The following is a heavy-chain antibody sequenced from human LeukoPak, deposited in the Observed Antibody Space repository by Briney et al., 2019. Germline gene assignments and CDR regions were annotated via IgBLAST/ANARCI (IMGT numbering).Heavy chain of an antibody. CDR2: IYPGDSDT. CDR3: ARGAVAGNSYAFDI. V-gene: IGHV5-51*01. CDR1: GYTFTTYW. J-gene: IGHJ3*02. D-gene: IGHD6-19*01. Sequence: PGESLKISCKGSGYTFTTYWIGWVRQMPGKGLEWMGIIYPGDSDTRYNPSFLGQVTISADKSISTAYVQWSSLKASDTAMYYCARGAVAGNSYAFDIWGQGTMVTVSS.